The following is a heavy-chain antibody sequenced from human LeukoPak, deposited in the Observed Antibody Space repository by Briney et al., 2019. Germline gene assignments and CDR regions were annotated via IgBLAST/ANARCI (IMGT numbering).Heavy chain of an antibody. CDR3: ARDYIVVADQLLTHAFDI. CDR1: GGSISSYY. CDR2: IYYSGST. J-gene: IGHJ3*02. D-gene: IGHD2-2*01. V-gene: IGHV4-59*01. Sequence: SETLSLTCTVSGGSISSYYWSWIRQPPGKGLEWIGYIYYSGSTNYNPSLKSRVTISVDTSKNQFSLKLSSVTAADTAVYYCARDYIVVADQLLTHAFDIWGQGTMVTVSS.